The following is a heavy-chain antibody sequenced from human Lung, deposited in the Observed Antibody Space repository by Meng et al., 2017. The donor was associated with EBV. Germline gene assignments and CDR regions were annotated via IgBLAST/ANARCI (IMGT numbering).Heavy chain of an antibody. V-gene: IGHV1-46*01. J-gene: IGHJ4*02. Sequence: LVKSGAEVKKPGASVKVSCKASGYTFTSFYIRWVRQAPGQGLEWMGIINPSGGSTTYAQKFQGRVIMTRDSSTSTVYMELSSLRSEDTAVYYCASESGRGFTPDYWGQGTLVTVSS. D-gene: IGHD3-10*01. CDR1: GYTFTSFY. CDR2: INPSGGST. CDR3: ASESGRGFTPDY.